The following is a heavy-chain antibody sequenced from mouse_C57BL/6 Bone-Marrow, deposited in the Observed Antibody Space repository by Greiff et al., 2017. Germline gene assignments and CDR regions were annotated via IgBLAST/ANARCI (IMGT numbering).Heavy chain of an antibody. CDR1: GYSITSGYY. J-gene: IGHJ4*01. D-gene: IGHD2-4*01. V-gene: IGHV3-6*01. CDR2: ISYDGSN. Sequence: VQLKESGPGLVKPSQSLSLTCSVTGYSITSGYYWNWIRQFPGNKLEWMGYISYDGSNNYNPSLKNRISITRDTSKNQFFLKLNSVTTEDTATYYCAKGLRGYYARDYWGQGTSVTVSS. CDR3: AKGLRGYYARDY.